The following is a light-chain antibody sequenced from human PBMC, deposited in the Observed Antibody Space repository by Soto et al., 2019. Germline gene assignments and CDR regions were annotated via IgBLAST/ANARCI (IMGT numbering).Light chain of an antibody. CDR3: QHCYSTPPIT. CDR2: AAS. Sequence: DIQMTQAPSSLSASVGDRVTITCRASQRISSYLNGYQQKPGKAPKLLIYAASSLHSGVPSRFSDSGYGTDFTLTNSSLQPEDLATYYCQHCYSTPPITFGQATRLQSK. V-gene: IGKV1-39*01. J-gene: IGKJ5*01. CDR1: QRISSY.